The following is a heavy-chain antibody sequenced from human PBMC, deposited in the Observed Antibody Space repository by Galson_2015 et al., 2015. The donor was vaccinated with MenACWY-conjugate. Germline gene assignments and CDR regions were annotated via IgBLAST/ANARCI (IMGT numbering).Heavy chain of an antibody. CDR1: GGTLRTFA. CDR2: FIPFFGTT. D-gene: IGHD3-9*01. CDR3: VRSRGREEVPNFDKY. J-gene: IGHJ4*02. Sequence: SVKVSCKASGGTLRTFAISWVRQAPGQGLEWMGVFIPFFGTTNYAQKFQGRVTITADESTSTAYMELSSLRSEDTAVYYCVRSRGREEVPNFDKYWGQGTLVTVSS. V-gene: IGHV1-69*13.